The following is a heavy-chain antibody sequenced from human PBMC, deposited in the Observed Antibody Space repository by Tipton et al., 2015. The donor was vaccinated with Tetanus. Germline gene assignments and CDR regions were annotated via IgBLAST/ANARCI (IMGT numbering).Heavy chain of an antibody. D-gene: IGHD1-1*01. CDR3: VRAPYNSPGKYYFDQ. Sequence: TLSLTCAVSGVSIRNGGYSWNWIRQPPGKGLEWIGYTYHTGGTYYNPSLKSRVTISVDRSSDQFSLRLTSVTAADTAIYYCVRAPYNSPGKYYFDQWGQGTLVTVSS. CDR2: TYHTGGT. V-gene: IGHV4-30-2*01. J-gene: IGHJ4*02. CDR1: GVSIRNGGYS.